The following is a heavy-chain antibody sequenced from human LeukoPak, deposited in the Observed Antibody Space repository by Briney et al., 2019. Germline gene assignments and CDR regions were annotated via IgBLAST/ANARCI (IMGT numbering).Heavy chain of an antibody. V-gene: IGHV4-61*02. Sequence: SETLSLTCTVSAGSISSGSYYWSWIRQPAGKGLEWIGRIYTSGSTNYNPSLKSRVTISVDTSKNQFSLKLSSVTAADTAVYYCATATVPKLYYFDYWGQGTLVTVSS. CDR3: ATATVPKLYYFDY. CDR2: IYTSGST. CDR1: AGSISSGSYY. D-gene: IGHD3-10*01. J-gene: IGHJ4*02.